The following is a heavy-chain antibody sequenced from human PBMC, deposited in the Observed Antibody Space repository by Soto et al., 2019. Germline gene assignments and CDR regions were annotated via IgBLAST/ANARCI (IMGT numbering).Heavy chain of an antibody. Sequence: SETLSLTCAVYGGSFSGYYWSWIRQPPGKGLEWIGEINHSGSTNYNPSLKSRVTISVYTSKNQFSLKLSSVTAADTAVDYCARVSGAYCSSTSCHKEHYYYYMDVWGKGTTVTVSS. J-gene: IGHJ6*03. CDR2: INHSGST. D-gene: IGHD2-2*02. V-gene: IGHV4-34*01. CDR1: GGSFSGYY. CDR3: ARVSGAYCSSTSCHKEHYYYYMDV.